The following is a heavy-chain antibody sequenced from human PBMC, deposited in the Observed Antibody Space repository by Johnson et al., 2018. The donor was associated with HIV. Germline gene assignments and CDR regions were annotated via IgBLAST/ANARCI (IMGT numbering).Heavy chain of an antibody. Sequence: VQLVESGGGLVQPGGSLRLSCAASGFTVSRNYMNWVRQAPGKGLEWVSLIYSGDTTYYADSVKGRFTISRDNSKNTLYLQMNSLRAEDTAVYYCARMTTTVSHHDVFDIWGQGTMVTVSS. V-gene: IGHV3-66*01. CDR3: ARMTTTVSHHDVFDI. CDR1: GFTVSRNY. D-gene: IGHD4-17*01. CDR2: IYSGDTT. J-gene: IGHJ3*02.